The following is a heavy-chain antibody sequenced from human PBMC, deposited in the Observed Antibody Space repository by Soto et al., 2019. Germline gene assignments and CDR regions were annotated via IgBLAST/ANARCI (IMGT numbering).Heavy chain of an antibody. Sequence: ASLKVSCKASGYTFTSYAMHSVRQAPGQRLEWMGWINAGNGNTKYSQKFQGRVTITRDTSASTAYMELSSLRSEDTAVYYCARVIGGLYYFDYWGQGTLVTVSS. D-gene: IGHD3-16*01. V-gene: IGHV1-3*01. CDR2: INAGNGNT. CDR3: ARVIGGLYYFDY. J-gene: IGHJ4*02. CDR1: GYTFTSYA.